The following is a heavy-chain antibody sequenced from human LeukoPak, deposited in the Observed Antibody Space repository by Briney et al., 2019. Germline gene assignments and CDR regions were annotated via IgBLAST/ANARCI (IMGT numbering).Heavy chain of an antibody. Sequence: GASVKVSCKASGCTFSSYAISWVRQAPGQGLEWMGRIIPILSIANYAQKFQGRVTITADKSTSTAYMELSSLRSEDTAVYYCARVVYNYRRGSYYFDYWGQGTLVTVSS. CDR3: ARVVYNYRRGSYYFDY. CDR1: GCTFSSYA. CDR2: IIPILSIA. J-gene: IGHJ4*02. V-gene: IGHV1-69*04. D-gene: IGHD3-16*02.